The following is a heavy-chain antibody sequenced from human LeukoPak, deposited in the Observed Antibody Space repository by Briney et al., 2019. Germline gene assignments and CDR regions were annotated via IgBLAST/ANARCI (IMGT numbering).Heavy chain of an antibody. D-gene: IGHD4-17*01. J-gene: IGHJ4*02. CDR2: IIPIFGTV. CDR1: GGTFSSYA. Sequence: SVKVSCKASGGTFSSYAISWVRQAPGQGLEWMGEIIPIFGTVNYAQKLQGRVTMTTDTSTSTAYMELRSLRSDDTAVYYCARDRSGYGDYVHIFDYWGQGTLVTVSS. CDR3: ARDRSGYGDYVHIFDY. V-gene: IGHV1-69*05.